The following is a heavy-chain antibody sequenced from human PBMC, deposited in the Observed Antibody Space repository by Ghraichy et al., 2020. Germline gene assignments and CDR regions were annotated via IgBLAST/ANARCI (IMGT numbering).Heavy chain of an antibody. J-gene: IGHJ6*02. CDR3: ARERVIWSGSHRAMDV. CDR1: GGSIISGDHY. Sequence: SETLSLTCKVSGGSIISGDHYWSWIRQPPGKGLEWIGYIYYSGNTYYRSSLKSRVAMSVDTSKSQFSLKLNSVTAADTAVYFCARERVIWSGSHRAMDVWGRGTTVTVSS. CDR2: IYYSGNT. D-gene: IGHD3-3*01. V-gene: IGHV4-30-4*01.